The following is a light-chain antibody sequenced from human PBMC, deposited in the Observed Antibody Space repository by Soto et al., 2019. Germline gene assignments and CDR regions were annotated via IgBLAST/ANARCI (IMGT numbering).Light chain of an antibody. CDR2: GAS. J-gene: IGKJ2*01. V-gene: IGKV3-20*01. Sequence: DIELTQSPGTLSLSPGERATLTCRASQSVSSSYLAWYQQKPGQAPRLLIYGASSRATGIPDRFSGSGSGTDFTLTISRLEPEDFAVYYCQQYGRSPPNTFGQGTKLEIK. CDR1: QSVSSSY. CDR3: QQYGRSPPNT.